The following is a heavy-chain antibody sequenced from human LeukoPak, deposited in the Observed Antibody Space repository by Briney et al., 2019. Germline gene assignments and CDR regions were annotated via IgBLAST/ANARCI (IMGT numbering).Heavy chain of an antibody. CDR2: ISGRGGST. J-gene: IGHJ4*02. CDR3: ARHIDSSHYPFDY. D-gene: IGHD6-13*01. Sequence: GGSLRLSCAASGFAFSSYVMSWVREAPGKGLEWVSSISGRGGSTFYADPVKGRFTISRDISTNIVYLQMDSLRVDDTAVYYCARHIDSSHYPFDYWGQGTLVTVSS. CDR1: GFAFSSYV. V-gene: IGHV3-23*01.